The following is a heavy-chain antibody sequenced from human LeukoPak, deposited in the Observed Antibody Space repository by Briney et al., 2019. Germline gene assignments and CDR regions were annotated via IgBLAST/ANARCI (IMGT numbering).Heavy chain of an antibody. D-gene: IGHD3-22*01. Sequence: PSETLSLTCAVYGGSFSGYYWSWIRQPPGKGLEWIGEINHSGSTNYNPPLKSRVTISVDTSKNQFSLKLSSVTAADTAVYYCARLLRGGRDTPMVTMIVVRAKSGAFDIWGQGTMVTVSS. J-gene: IGHJ3*02. CDR2: INHSGST. CDR1: GGSFSGYY. V-gene: IGHV4-34*01. CDR3: ARLLRGGRDTPMVTMIVVRAKSGAFDI.